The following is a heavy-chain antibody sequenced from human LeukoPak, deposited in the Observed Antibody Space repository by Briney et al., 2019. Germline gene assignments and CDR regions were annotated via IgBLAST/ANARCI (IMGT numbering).Heavy chain of an antibody. CDR2: ISSSSSYI. V-gene: IGHV3-21*01. CDR1: GFTFSSHS. D-gene: IGHD6-19*01. J-gene: IGHJ3*02. CDR3: ARVSDSGWYKDAFDI. Sequence: GGSLRLSCAASGFTFSSHSMNWVRQAPGKGLEWVSSISSSSSYIYYADSVKGRFTISRDNAKNSLYLQMYSLRAEDTAVYYCARVSDSGWYKDAFDIWGQGTMVTVSS.